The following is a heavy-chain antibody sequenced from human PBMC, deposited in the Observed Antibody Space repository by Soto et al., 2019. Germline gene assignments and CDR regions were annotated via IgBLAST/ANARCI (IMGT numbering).Heavy chain of an antibody. J-gene: IGHJ4*02. CDR1: GFAFSDHY. V-gene: IGHV3-72*01. CDR2: IRNKANNYAT. Sequence: VESGGGLVQPGGYLRLSCAASGFAFSDHYMDWVRQAPGKGLEWVGRIRNKANNYATEYAASVKGRFTISRDDSKNSLYLQMNSLDTEDTAVYSCARERRYYNKITCFYFDYWVQGTLVTVSS. CDR3: ARERRYYNKITCFYFDY. D-gene: IGHD3-10*01.